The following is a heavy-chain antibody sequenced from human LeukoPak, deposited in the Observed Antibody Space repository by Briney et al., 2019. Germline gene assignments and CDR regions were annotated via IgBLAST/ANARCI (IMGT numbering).Heavy chain of an antibody. J-gene: IGHJ4*02. CDR1: GFTVSNNY. CDR3: ARVGVGALFDY. CDR2: IYSSGST. D-gene: IGHD3-3*01. V-gene: IGHV3-53*01. Sequence: GGSLRLSCVASGFTVSNNYMSWVRQAPGKGLEWVSFIYSSGSTYYTDSVKGRFTISRDNSKNMLYLQMNSLRAEDTAVYYCARVGVGALFDYWGQGTLVTVSS.